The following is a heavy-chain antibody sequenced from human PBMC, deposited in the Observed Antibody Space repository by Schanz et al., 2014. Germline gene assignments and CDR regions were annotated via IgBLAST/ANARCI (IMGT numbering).Heavy chain of an antibody. CDR2: ISGGGGTT. V-gene: IGHV3-23*01. CDR1: GFSFSSYA. Sequence: EMQLLESGGGLAQPGGSLRLSCATSGFSFSSYAINWVRQAPGKGLEWVSAISGGGGTTYYADSVKGRFTISSDNSKSTLYLQMSSLRAEDTAVYYCAKGRFGELSAFDIWGQGTMVTVSS. CDR3: AKGRFGELSAFDI. D-gene: IGHD3-10*01. J-gene: IGHJ3*02.